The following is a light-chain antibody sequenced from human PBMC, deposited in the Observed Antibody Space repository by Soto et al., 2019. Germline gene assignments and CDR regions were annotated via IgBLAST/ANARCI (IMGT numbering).Light chain of an antibody. CDR1: SSDVGVYNY. CDR3: ISYTSSSTLVV. V-gene: IGLV2-14*03. J-gene: IGLJ2*01. CDR2: DVS. Sequence: QSALTQPASVSGSPGQSITIYCTGTSSDVGVYNYVSWYQQHPGKAPKLMIYDVSNRPSGVSNRFSGSKSGNTASLTISGLQAEDEADYYCISYTSSSTLVVFGGGTKLTVL.